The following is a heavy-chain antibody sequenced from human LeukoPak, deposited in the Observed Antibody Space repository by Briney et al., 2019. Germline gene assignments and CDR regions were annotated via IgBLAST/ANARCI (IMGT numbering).Heavy chain of an antibody. V-gene: IGHV1-2*02. J-gene: IGHJ6*03. D-gene: IGHD4/OR15-4a*01. CDR2: INPHSSDT. Sequence: ASVKLSCKASGYTFTGYYMQWVRQAPGQGLEWMGWINPHSSDTYYAQNLQGRATMTRDTSISTAYMELSRLRSDDTAVYFCARAPYGVYSGDFYSYYMDVWGKGTTVIVSS. CDR1: GYTFTGYY. CDR3: ARAPYGVYSGDFYSYYMDV.